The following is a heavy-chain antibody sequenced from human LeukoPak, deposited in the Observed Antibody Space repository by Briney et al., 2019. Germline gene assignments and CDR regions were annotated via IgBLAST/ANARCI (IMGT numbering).Heavy chain of an antibody. CDR1: GGSISSYY. CDR3: ARRLLGASRDNWFDP. Sequence: PSETLSLTCTVSGGSISSYYWSWIRQPPGKGLEWIGYIYTSGSTNYNPSLKSRVTISVDTSKNQFSLKLSSVTAADTAVYYCARRLLGASRDNWFDPWGQGTLVTVSS. CDR2: IYTSGST. V-gene: IGHV4-4*09. D-gene: IGHD1-26*01. J-gene: IGHJ5*02.